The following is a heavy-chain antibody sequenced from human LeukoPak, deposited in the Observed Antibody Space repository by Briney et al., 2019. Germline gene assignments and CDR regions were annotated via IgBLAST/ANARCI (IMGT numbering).Heavy chain of an antibody. CDR1: GFTFSNAW. J-gene: IGHJ4*02. CDR3: TTDLYYYDSSGYYYVNY. D-gene: IGHD3-22*01. CDR2: IKSKTDGGTT. V-gene: IGHV3-15*01. Sequence: PGGSLRLSCAASGFTFSNAWTSWVRQAPGKGLEWVGRIKSKTDGGTTDYAAPVKGRFTISRDDSKNTLYLQMNSLKTEDTAVYYCTTDLYYYDSSGYYYVNYWGQGTLVTVSS.